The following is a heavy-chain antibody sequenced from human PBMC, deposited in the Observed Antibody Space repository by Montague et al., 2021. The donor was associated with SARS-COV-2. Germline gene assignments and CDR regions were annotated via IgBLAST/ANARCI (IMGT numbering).Heavy chain of an antibody. CDR3: AGKVLTVPADY. CDR1: GVSITSTNW. Sequence: SETLSPTCAVSGVSITSTNWGSLVRQPPGKWLEWIGEISYGGIATYNPALKSRATISMDRSRNLFSLKLSSVTAADTAIYYCAGKVLTVPADYWGQGTLVTVS. J-gene: IGHJ4*02. D-gene: IGHD4-11*01. CDR2: ISYGGIA. V-gene: IGHV4-4*02.